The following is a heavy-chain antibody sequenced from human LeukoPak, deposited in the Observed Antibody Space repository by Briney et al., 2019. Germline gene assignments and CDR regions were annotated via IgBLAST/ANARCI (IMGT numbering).Heavy chain of an antibody. CDR3: AKVKWKLIGYFDY. CDR2: LTGDGNT. J-gene: IGHJ4*02. Sequence: GGSLRLSCAASGFTFTSYAMSWVRQASGKGLEWVSVLTGDGNTYYADSVKGRFTNSRDDSKNTLFLQMNSLGAEDTAVYFCAKVKWKLIGYFDYWGQGTLVTVSS. D-gene: IGHD1-20*01. V-gene: IGHV3-23*01. CDR1: GFTFTSYA.